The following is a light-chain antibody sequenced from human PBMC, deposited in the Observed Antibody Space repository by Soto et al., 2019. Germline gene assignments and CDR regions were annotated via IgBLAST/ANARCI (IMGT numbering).Light chain of an antibody. V-gene: IGLV2-14*03. CDR3: SSYTSNSTDVV. Sequence: QSALTQPASVSGSPGQSITISCSGASSDVGDYNYVSWYQQHPGKAPKLMIYDVSNRPSGVSNRFSGSKSANTASLIISGLQTEDEADYYCSSYTSNSTDVVFGGGTKLTVL. CDR1: SSDVGDYNY. J-gene: IGLJ2*01. CDR2: DVS.